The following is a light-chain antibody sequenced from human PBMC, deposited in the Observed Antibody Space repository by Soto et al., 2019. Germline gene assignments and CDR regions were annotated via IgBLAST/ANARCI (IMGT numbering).Light chain of an antibody. J-gene: IGKJ4*01. V-gene: IGKV1-9*01. Sequence: DIQLTQSPSFVSASVGDRVTITCRASQGISSYLAWYQQTPGKAPKLLIYTASTLQSGVPSRFSGSGSGTEFTLTISSLQPEDFASYYCQQISTYPLTFGGGTKVDIK. CDR2: TAS. CDR3: QQISTYPLT. CDR1: QGISSY.